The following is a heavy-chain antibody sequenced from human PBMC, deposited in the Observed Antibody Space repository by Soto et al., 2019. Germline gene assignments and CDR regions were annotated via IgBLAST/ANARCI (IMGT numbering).Heavy chain of an antibody. Sequence: QITLKESGPTLVKPTQTLTLTCTFSGFSLSTSGVGVGWIRQPPRRALEWLALIYWDDDKSYSPSLKSRLTITKDTSKNQVVLTMTNMDPVDTATYYCAHRGGSTDYWGQGTLVTVSS. CDR1: GFSLSTSGVG. J-gene: IGHJ4*02. CDR2: IYWDDDK. D-gene: IGHD2-15*01. CDR3: AHRGGSTDY. V-gene: IGHV2-5*02.